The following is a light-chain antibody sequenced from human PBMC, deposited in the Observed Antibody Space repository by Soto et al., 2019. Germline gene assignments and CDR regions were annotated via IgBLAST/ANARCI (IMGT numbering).Light chain of an antibody. Sequence: IKMTQSPSTRSASVGDRVTITCRAIQSVTTWLAWYSQKPGKAPKLLIYKASNLESGLHSRFTCSGAGTECTRTISSLESDDVSTDYCPQYSTYTITFGQGTRLEIK. CDR1: QSVTTW. V-gene: IGKV1-5*03. J-gene: IGKJ5*01. CDR3: PQYSTYTIT. CDR2: KAS.